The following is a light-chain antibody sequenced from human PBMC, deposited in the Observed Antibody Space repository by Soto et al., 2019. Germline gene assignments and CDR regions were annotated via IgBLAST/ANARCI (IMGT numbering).Light chain of an antibody. V-gene: IGLV2-18*01. CDR1: SSDIGSHNR. Sequence: QSALTQPPSVSGSPGQSVTISFTGTSSDIGSHNRVSWYQQPPGTVPKLMIFEVSNRASGVPDRFSGSKSGNTASLTISGLQAEDEADYYCSLYTNANTWVFGGGTKLTVL. CDR3: SLYTNANTWV. CDR2: EVS. J-gene: IGLJ3*02.